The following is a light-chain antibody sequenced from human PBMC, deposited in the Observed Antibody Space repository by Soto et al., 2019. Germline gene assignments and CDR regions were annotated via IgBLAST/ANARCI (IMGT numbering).Light chain of an antibody. V-gene: IGLV2-14*01. CDR1: SSDVGGYNY. Sequence: QSALTQPASVSGSPGQSITISCTGTSSDVGGYNYVSWYQQHPGKAPKLMIYEVSNRPSGVPDRFSGSKSGNTASLTISGLQAEDEAVYYCCSYAGGHTWVFGGGTKLTVL. CDR2: EVS. CDR3: CSYAGGHTWV. J-gene: IGLJ3*02.